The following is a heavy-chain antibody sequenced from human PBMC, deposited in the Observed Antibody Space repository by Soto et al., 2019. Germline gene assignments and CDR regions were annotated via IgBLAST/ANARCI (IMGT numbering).Heavy chain of an antibody. J-gene: IGHJ4*02. Sequence: GGSLRLSCAASGFTFSGSAMHWVRQASGKGLEWVGRIRSKANSYATAYAASVKGRFTISRDDSKNTAYLQMNSLKTEDTAVYYCVAKGYCISSSCYPRRTEGFWYCWGQGTLVTVSS. CDR1: GFTFSGSA. V-gene: IGHV3-73*01. CDR3: VAKGYCISSSCYPRRTEGFWYC. D-gene: IGHD2-2*01. CDR2: IRSKANSYAT.